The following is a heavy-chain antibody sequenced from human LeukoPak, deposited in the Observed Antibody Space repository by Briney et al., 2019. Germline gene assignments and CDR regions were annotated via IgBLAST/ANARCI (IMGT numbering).Heavy chain of an antibody. D-gene: IGHD3-3*01. CDR1: GFTFSSYS. V-gene: IGHV3-21*01. Sequence: PGGSLRLSCAASGFTFSSYSMNWVRQAPGEGLEWVSSISSSSSYIYYADSVKGRFTISRDNAKNSLYLQMNSLRAEDTAVYYCAGLTLIWSGYYGGGQGTLVTVCS. CDR3: AGLTLIWSGYYG. CDR2: ISSSSSYI. J-gene: IGHJ4*02.